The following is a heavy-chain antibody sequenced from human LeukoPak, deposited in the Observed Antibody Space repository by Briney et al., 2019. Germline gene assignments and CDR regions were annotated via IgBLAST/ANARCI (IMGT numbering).Heavy chain of an antibody. D-gene: IGHD2-15*01. CDR3: ARPGWVLVTATFLDY. CDR2: IWYDGSNK. V-gene: IGHV3-33*01. CDR1: GFTFSSYG. J-gene: IGHJ4*02. Sequence: GGSLRLSCAASGFTFSSYGMHWVRQAPGKGLEWVAVIWYDGSNKYYADSVKGRFTISRDNSKNTLYLQMNSLRAEDTAVYYCARPGWVLVTATFLDYWGQGALVTVSS.